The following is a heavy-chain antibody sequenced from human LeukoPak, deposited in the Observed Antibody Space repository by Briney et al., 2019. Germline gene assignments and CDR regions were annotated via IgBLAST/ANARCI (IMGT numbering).Heavy chain of an antibody. J-gene: IGHJ4*02. CDR3: ARYGHSPFFDY. D-gene: IGHD4-17*01. CDR1: GYTFTSYG. Sequence: GASVKVSCKASGYTFTSYGISWVRQAPGQGLEWMGWISAYNGNTNYAQKLQGRVTMTTDTSTSTAYMELSSLRSEDTAVYFCARYGHSPFFDYWGQGTLVTVSS. V-gene: IGHV1-18*01. CDR2: ISAYNGNT.